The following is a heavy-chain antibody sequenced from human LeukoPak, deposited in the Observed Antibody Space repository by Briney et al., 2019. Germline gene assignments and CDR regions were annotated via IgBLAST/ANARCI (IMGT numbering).Heavy chain of an antibody. Sequence: SETLSLTCTVSGGSISSGSYYWSWIRQPAGKGLEWIGRIYTSGSTHYNPSLKSRVTISVDTSKNQFSLKLSSVTAADTAVYYCARLSLKVLEWSPTKGKETHYFDYWGQGTLVTVSS. CDR2: IYTSGST. J-gene: IGHJ4*02. V-gene: IGHV4-61*02. CDR1: GGSISSGSYY. D-gene: IGHD3-3*01. CDR3: ARLSLKVLEWSPTKGKETHYFDY.